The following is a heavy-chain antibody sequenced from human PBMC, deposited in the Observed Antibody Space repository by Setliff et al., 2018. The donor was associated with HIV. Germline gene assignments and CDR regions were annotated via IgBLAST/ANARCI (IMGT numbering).Heavy chain of an antibody. V-gene: IGHV5-51*01. CDR3: ARRDGRSMNAFEI. J-gene: IGHJ3*02. Sequence: GESLKISCKGSGYSFTSYWIGWVRQKPGEGLEWMGIIYPDDSNIRYNPSFQSHVTISADKSIATAYLQVNDLKTSDTATYYCARRDGRSMNAFEIWGPGTMVTV. D-gene: IGHD6-13*01. CDR2: IYPDDSNI. CDR1: GYSFTSYW.